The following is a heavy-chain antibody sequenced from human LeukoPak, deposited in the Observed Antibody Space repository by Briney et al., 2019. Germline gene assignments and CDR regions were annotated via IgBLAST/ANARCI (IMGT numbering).Heavy chain of an antibody. Sequence: GGSLRLSCAASGFAFSNYAMIWVRQAPGKGLEWVSGISGSGSGTYYSDSVRGRFTISRDNSKNTLYLQMNTLRAEDTAVYYCEKAPRAVGTPIFEYWGQGTLVTVSS. CDR2: ISGSGSGT. D-gene: IGHD6-13*01. CDR3: EKAPRAVGTPIFEY. CDR1: GFAFSNYA. J-gene: IGHJ4*02. V-gene: IGHV3-23*01.